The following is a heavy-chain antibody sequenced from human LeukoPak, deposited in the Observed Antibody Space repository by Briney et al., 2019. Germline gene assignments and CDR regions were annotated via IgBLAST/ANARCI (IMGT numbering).Heavy chain of an antibody. CDR2: ITSGGDYI. CDR3: ARADWGSIDY. D-gene: IGHD7-27*01. J-gene: IGHJ4*02. CDR1: GFTFNTFN. Sequence: GGSLRLSCAASGFTFNTFNMNWVRQAPGKGLEWVSSITSGGDYIYYADSVKGRFTISRDNAKNSLYLQLNSLRAEDTAVYFCARADWGSIDYWGQGALVTVSS. V-gene: IGHV3-21*06.